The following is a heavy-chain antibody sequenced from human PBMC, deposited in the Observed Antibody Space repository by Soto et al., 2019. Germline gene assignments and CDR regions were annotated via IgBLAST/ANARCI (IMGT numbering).Heavy chain of an antibody. Sequence: QVQLVQSGDEVKKPGASVKVSCKASGYTFTSKAITWLRQATGQGLEWMGWMNPNSGNTGYAQKFQGRVTMTRNTSITTADRELSSLRSEDTAVDYCARSLAGYYLGQGTLVNVS. CDR2: MNPNSGNT. D-gene: IGHD6-19*01. CDR3: ARSLAGYY. CDR1: GYTFTSKA. J-gene: IGHJ4*02. V-gene: IGHV1-8*01.